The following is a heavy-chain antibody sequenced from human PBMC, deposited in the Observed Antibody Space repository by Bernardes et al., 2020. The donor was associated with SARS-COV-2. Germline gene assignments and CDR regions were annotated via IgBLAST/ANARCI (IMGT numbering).Heavy chain of an antibody. CDR2: FYSSGNT. Sequence: LSLTCTDSGGSISSDNYWGWIRQPPGKGLEWIGSFYSSGNTYYSPSLKSRVTISVDMSKSQFSLRLTSVTAADTAVYYCGRAPHFWGQGILVTVSS. J-gene: IGHJ4*02. V-gene: IGHV4-39*01. CDR1: GGSISSDNY. CDR3: GRAPHF.